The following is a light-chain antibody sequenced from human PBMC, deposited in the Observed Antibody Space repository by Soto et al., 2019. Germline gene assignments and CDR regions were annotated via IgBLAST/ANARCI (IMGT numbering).Light chain of an antibody. Sequence: EIVLTQSPGSLSLSPGQRATLSCRASQSVDTTFFAWYQKKPGQAPRLLIYGASKRATGLPDRFSGSGSGRDFALIISRLEPEDFAVYYCQQDMGSVTFGQGTKVEIK. V-gene: IGKV3-20*01. CDR3: QQDMGSVT. CDR1: QSVDTTF. J-gene: IGKJ1*01. CDR2: GAS.